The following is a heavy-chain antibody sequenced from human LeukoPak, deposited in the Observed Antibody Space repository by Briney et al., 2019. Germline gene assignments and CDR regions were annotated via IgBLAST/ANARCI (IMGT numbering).Heavy chain of an antibody. J-gene: IGHJ6*03. D-gene: IGHD3-10*01. Sequence: ASVKVSCKTSGYTFTDYFVHWVRQAPGQGLEWMGGIIPIFGTANYAQKFQGRVTITADESTSTAYMELSSLRSEDTAVYYCASGEYYYYYMDVWGKGTTVTISS. CDR1: GYTFTDYF. CDR2: IIPIFGTA. V-gene: IGHV1-69*13. CDR3: ASGEYYYYYMDV.